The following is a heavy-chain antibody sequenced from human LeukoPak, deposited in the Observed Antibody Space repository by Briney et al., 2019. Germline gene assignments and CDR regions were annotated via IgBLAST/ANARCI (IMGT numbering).Heavy chain of an antibody. CDR3: ARHRGGYCSGGSCYLPTQCYY. Sequence: GVSLSIYCTGYGYSLTSYRISWARHTRRKGLEWMGRLAPSDSYTTYTPSFQCHVTISADKSISTVYLQWSSLKASDTDMYDCARHRGGYCSGGSCYLPTQCYYWGEGTLVTVSS. V-gene: IGHV5-10-1*01. CDR1: GYSLTSYR. J-gene: IGHJ4*02. D-gene: IGHD2-15*01. CDR2: LAPSDSYT.